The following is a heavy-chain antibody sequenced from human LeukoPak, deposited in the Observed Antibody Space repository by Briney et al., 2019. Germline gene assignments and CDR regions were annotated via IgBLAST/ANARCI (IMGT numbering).Heavy chain of an antibody. Sequence: GGSLRLSCAASGFTFSDYYMSWIRRAPGKGLEWVSSMSSSGSTTYYADSVKGRFTISRDNAKNSLYLQMNTLRAEDTAVYYCARRRAGYYVDYWGQGTLVSVSS. J-gene: IGHJ4*02. D-gene: IGHD3-9*01. V-gene: IGHV3-11*01. CDR2: MSSSGSTT. CDR1: GFTFSDYY. CDR3: ARRRAGYYVDY.